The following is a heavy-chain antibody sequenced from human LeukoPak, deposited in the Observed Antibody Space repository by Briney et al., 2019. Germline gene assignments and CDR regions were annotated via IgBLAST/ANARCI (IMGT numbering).Heavy chain of an antibody. D-gene: IGHD6-19*01. CDR3: ARVSSSIAVAGPTTY. J-gene: IGHJ4*02. V-gene: IGHV3-64*01. Sequence: GGSLRLSCAASGFTFSNYAMHWVRQAPGKGLEYVLAISYNGGSTYYANSVKGRFTISRDNSKNTLYLQMGSLIAEDTAVYYCARVSSSIAVAGPTTYWGQGTLVTVSS. CDR1: GFTFSNYA. CDR2: ISYNGGST.